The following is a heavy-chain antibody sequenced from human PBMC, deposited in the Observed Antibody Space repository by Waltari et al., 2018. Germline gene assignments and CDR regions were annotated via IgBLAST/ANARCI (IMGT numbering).Heavy chain of an antibody. D-gene: IGHD5-12*01. CDR3: ARGKRVGVDIVATGAFDI. J-gene: IGHJ3*02. V-gene: IGHV3-30-3*01. Sequence: QVQLVESGGGVVQPGRSLRLSCAASGFTFSSYAMHWVRQAQGKGLDGVAVISYDGSNKYYADSVKGRFTISRDNFKNTLYLQMNSLRAEDTAVYYCARGKRVGVDIVATGAFDIWGQGTMVTVSS. CDR1: GFTFSSYA. CDR2: ISYDGSNK.